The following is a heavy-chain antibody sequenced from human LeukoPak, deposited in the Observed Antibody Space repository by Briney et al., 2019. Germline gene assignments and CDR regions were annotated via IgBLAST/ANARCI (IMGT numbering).Heavy chain of an antibody. D-gene: IGHD6-13*01. Sequence: GGSLRLSCAASGFTFNTYWMHWVRQAPGKGLVWVSRTNSDGSGTRYAHSVKGRFTISRDNAKNTLYLQMNSLRAEDTAVYYCARDSVAASGDFDYWGQGTLVTVSS. J-gene: IGHJ4*02. V-gene: IGHV3-74*01. CDR1: GFTFNTYW. CDR3: ARDSVAASGDFDY. CDR2: TNSDGSGT.